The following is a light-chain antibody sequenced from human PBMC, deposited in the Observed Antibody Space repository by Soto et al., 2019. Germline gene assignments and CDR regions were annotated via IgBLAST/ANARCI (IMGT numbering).Light chain of an antibody. CDR2: GAS. V-gene: IGKV3-20*01. CDR1: QSVNNNY. Sequence: EVVLTQSPGTLSLSPGERATLSCRASQSVNNNYLAWYQQKPGQAPRLLIYGASTRATGIPDRFSGSGSGTDFTLTISRLEPEDFAVYYCQHHSGSPIGFGQGTRLDIK. CDR3: QHHSGSPIG. J-gene: IGKJ5*01.